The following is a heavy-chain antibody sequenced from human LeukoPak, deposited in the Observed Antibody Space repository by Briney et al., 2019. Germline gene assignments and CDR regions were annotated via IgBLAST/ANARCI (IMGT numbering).Heavy chain of an antibody. CDR1: GYTFTRHY. CDR2: INPSGGST. J-gene: IGHJ1*01. Sequence: ASVEVSCKASGYTFTRHYMHWVRQAPGQGLEWMGIINPSGGSTSYTQKFQGRVTMTRDTSTSTVYMELSSLRAEDTAVYYCASDIDDYNTLPPLFQHWGQGTLVTVSS. CDR3: ASDIDDYNTLPPLFQH. D-gene: IGHD5-24*01. V-gene: IGHV1-46*01.